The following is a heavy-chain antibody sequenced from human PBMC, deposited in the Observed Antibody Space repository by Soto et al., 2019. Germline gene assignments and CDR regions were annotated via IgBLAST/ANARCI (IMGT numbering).Heavy chain of an antibody. CDR2: ISYDGSNK. D-gene: IGHD6-13*01. CDR3: ATDSRIDY. Sequence: GGSLRLSCAASGFTFSSYGMHWVRQAPGKGLEWVAVISYDGSNKYYADSVKGRFTISRDNSKNTLYLQMNSLRAEDTAVYYCATDSRIDYWGQGTLVTVSS. J-gene: IGHJ4*02. CDR1: GFTFSSYG. V-gene: IGHV3-30*03.